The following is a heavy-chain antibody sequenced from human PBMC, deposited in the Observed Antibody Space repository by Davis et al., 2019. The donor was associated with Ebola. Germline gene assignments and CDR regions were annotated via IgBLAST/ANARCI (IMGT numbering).Heavy chain of an antibody. J-gene: IGHJ4*02. V-gene: IGHV1-18*01. CDR3: AREVSSSSGQYYFDY. CDR2: ISAYNGNT. Sequence: ASVKVSYKASGYTFTSYGISWVRQAPGQGLEWMGWISAYNGNTNYAQKLQGRVTMTTDTSTSTAYMELRSLRSDDTAVYYCAREVSSSSGQYYFDYWGQGTLVTVSS. D-gene: IGHD6-6*01. CDR1: GYTFTSYG.